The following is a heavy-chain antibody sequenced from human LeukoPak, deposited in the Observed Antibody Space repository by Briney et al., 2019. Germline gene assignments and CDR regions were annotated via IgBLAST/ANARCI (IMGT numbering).Heavy chain of an antibody. V-gene: IGHV3-72*01. D-gene: IGHD6-13*01. CDR2: SATTKPNSCTT. CDR1: GFSITDHH. Sequence: GGSLRLSCAGAGFSITDHHMDWVRQAPGKGLEWVGRSATTKPNSCTTQYAASVRGRFTISRDDSQNSLYLQLNSLKTEDTAVYYCVRVVTTGSGWYHFHNWGLGTLVNVSS. CDR3: VRVVTTGSGWYHFHN. J-gene: IGHJ4*02.